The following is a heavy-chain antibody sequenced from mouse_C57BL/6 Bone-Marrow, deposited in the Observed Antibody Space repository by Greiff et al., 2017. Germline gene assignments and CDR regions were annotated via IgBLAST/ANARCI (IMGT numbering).Heavy chain of an antibody. V-gene: IGHV1-5*01. D-gene: IGHD2-4*01. CDR1: GYTFTSYW. CDR3: TRDDYEGYYYAMDY. Sequence: VQLQQSGTVLARPGASVKMSCKTSGYTFTSYWMHWVKQRPGQGLEWIGAIYPGNSDTSYNQKFKGKAKLTAVTSASTAYMELSSLTNEDSAVYYCTRDDYEGYYYAMDYWGQGTSVTVSS. CDR2: IYPGNSDT. J-gene: IGHJ4*01.